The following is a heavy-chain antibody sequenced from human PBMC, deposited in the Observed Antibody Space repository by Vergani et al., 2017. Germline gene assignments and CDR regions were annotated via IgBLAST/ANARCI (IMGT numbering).Heavy chain of an antibody. CDR1: GFVLSTYW. CDR2: IRQDGSEK. V-gene: IGHV3-7*01. J-gene: IGHJ4*02. D-gene: IGHD6-19*01. CDR3: ARELVAGTKEIDY. Sequence: EVQLVESGGGLVQSGGSLRLSCAASGFVLSTYWMTWVRQAPGQGLEWVASIRQDGSEKYCVDSVKGRFTISRDNAKNSLYLQKNSLRAEDTAIYYCARELVAGTKEIDYWGQGTLVTVSS.